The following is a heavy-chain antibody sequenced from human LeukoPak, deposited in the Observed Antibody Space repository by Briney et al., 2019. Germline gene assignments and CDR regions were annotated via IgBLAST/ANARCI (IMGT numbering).Heavy chain of an antibody. CDR2: INPGGGST. D-gene: IGHD2-15*01. CDR1: GYTFTNYY. J-gene: IGHJ4*02. CDR3: ARHDLPGSSPFDC. Sequence: ASVKVSCKTSGYTFTNYYMHWVRQAPGQGLEWMGIINPGGGSTTYAQKFQGRVTMTRDTSTSTVYMELSSLRSDDTDTAVYYCARHDLPGSSPFDCWGQGTLVTVSS. V-gene: IGHV1-46*01.